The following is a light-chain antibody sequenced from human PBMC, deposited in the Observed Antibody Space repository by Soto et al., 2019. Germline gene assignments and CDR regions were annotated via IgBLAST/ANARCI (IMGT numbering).Light chain of an antibody. CDR3: QQRGGWPPFT. J-gene: IGKJ2*01. CDR2: DAS. V-gene: IGKV3-11*01. CDR1: QSVNRQ. Sequence: EIVLTQSPATLSLSPGERATLSCRASQSVNRQLAWYQQKPGRAPRLLIYDASNRATGVPARFSGSGSGTDFTLPISSLEPADFAVYYCQQRGGWPPFTFGQGTKLEIK.